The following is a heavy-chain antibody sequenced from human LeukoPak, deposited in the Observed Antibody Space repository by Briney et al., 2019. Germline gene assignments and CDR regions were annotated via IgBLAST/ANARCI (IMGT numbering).Heavy chain of an antibody. CDR2: IKQDGSEK. J-gene: IGHJ4*02. CDR3: ARERRGYSYGYLDY. D-gene: IGHD5-18*01. Sequence: HAGGSLRLSCAASGFTFSSYWMSWVRQAPGKGLEWVANIKQDGSEKYYVDSVKGRFTISRDNAKNSLYLQMNSLRAEDTAVYYCARERRGYSYGYLDYWSQGTLVTVSS. V-gene: IGHV3-7*01. CDR1: GFTFSSYW.